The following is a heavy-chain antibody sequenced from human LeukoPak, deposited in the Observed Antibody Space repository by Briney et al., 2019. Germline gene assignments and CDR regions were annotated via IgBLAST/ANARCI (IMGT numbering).Heavy chain of an antibody. J-gene: IGHJ4*02. CDR3: ARYIETPRRDLDY. V-gene: IGHV3-7*01. CDR1: GFTLSSYW. CDR2: IKQDGSEK. D-gene: IGHD4-23*01. Sequence: GGSLRLSCAASGFTLSSYWMSWVRQAPGKGLEWLARIKQDGSEKHYVDSVKGRFTIPRDNAKNSVYLQMNTLRAEDTAVYYCARYIETPRRDLDYWGQGTLVTVSS.